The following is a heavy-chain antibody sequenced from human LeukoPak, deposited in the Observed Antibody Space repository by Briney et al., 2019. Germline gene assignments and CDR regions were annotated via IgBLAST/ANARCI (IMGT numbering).Heavy chain of an antibody. CDR3: AKSPRSAADNWFDP. J-gene: IGHJ5*02. D-gene: IGHD6-13*01. Sequence: GGSLRLPCAASGFTFSSYAMNWVRQAPGKGLEWVSGISGSGGSTYYADSVKGRFTISRDNSKNTLYLQMNSLTVEDTAVYYCAKSPRSAADNWFDPWGQGTLVTVSS. CDR2: ISGSGGST. V-gene: IGHV3-23*01. CDR1: GFTFSSYA.